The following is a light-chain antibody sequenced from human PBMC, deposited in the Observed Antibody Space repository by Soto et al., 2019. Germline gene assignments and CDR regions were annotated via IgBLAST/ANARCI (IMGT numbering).Light chain of an antibody. V-gene: IGKV3-15*01. CDR2: GAS. J-gene: IGKJ1*01. Sequence: EIVMTQSPATLSVSPGERATLSCRDSQSVSSNLAWYQQKPGQAPRLLIYGASTRATGIPARFSGSGSGTEFTLTISSLQSEDFAVYYCQRYNNWPPWTFGQGTKVDIK. CDR3: QRYNNWPPWT. CDR1: QSVSSN.